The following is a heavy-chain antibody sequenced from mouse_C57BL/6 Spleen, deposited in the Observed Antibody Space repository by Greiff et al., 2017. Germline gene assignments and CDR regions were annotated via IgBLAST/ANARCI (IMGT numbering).Heavy chain of an antibody. V-gene: IGHV14-4*01. D-gene: IGHD4-1*01. CDR1: GFNIKDDY. CDR3: TSNWERYFDY. Sequence: VQLQQSGAELVRPGASVKLSCTASGFNIKDDYMHWVKQRPEQGLAWIGWIDPENGATEYAAKFQGKATITADTSSNTAYLQLSSLTSEDTAVYYWTSNWERYFDYWGQGTTLTVSA. J-gene: IGHJ2*01. CDR2: IDPENGAT.